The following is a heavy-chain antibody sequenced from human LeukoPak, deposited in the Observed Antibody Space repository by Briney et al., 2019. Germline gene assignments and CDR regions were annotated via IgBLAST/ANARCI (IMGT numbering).Heavy chain of an antibody. V-gene: IGHV4-34*01. D-gene: IGHD6-13*01. CDR2: INHSGST. J-gene: IGHJ4*02. CDR3: ARGIAAADLGY. CDR1: GGSFSGYY. Sequence: SETLSLTCAVYGGSFSGYYWSWIRQPPGKGLEWIGEINHSGSTNYNPSLKSRVTISVDTSKNQFSLKVSSVTAADTAVYYCARGIAAADLGYWGQGTLVTVSS.